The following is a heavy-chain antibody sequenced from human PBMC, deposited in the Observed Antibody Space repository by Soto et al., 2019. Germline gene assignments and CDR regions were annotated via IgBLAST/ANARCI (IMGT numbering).Heavy chain of an antibody. CDR2: ISAYNGNT. CDR3: AREPLRFFEWLSSRDYGMDV. J-gene: IGHJ6*02. V-gene: IGHV1-18*01. D-gene: IGHD3-3*01. Sequence: ASVKVSCKASGYTFTSYGISWVRQAPGQGLEWMGWISAYNGNTNYAQKLQGRVTMTTDTSTSTAYMELRSLRSDDTAVYYCAREPLRFFEWLSSRDYGMDVWGQGTTVTVS. CDR1: GYTFTSYG.